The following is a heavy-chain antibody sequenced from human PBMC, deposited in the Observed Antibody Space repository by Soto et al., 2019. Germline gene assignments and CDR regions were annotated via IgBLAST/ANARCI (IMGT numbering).Heavy chain of an antibody. V-gene: IGHV1-69*13. CDR3: ARDYYGSGSYYKPFDY. Sequence: SVKVSCKASGGTFSSYAISWVRQAPGQGLEWMGGIIPIFGTANYAQKFQGRVTITADESTSTAYMELSSLGSEDTAVYYCARDYYGSGSYYKPFDYWGQGTLVTVSS. J-gene: IGHJ4*02. CDR2: IIPIFGTA. CDR1: GGTFSSYA. D-gene: IGHD3-10*01.